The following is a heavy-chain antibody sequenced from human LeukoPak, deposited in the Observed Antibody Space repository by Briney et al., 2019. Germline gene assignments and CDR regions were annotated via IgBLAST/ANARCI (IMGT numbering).Heavy chain of an antibody. J-gene: IGHJ4*02. D-gene: IGHD3-10*01. V-gene: IGHV3-23*01. CDR2: ISGNSGSDT. CDR1: GFTFSSYA. CDR3: AKGSSSGRPYFFDY. Sequence: PGGSLRLSCAASGFTFSSYAMGWVRQAPGKGLEWFSAISGNSGSDTYYADAVKGRLTISRDNSKTTLYLEMNSLRAEDTAVYYCAKGSSSGRPYFFDYWGQGSLVAVSS.